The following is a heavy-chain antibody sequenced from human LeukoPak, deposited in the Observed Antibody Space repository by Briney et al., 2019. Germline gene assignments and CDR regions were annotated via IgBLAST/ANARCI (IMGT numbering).Heavy chain of an antibody. V-gene: IGHV1-8*01. Sequence: GASVKVSCKASGYTFTSYDINWVRQATGQGLEWMGWMNPNSGNTGYAQKFQGRVTMTRNTSISTAYMELSSLRSEDTAVYYCARKGGYSSSWHFWYYGMDVWGQGTTVTVSS. CDR1: GYTFTSYD. D-gene: IGHD6-13*01. CDR2: MNPNSGNT. CDR3: ARKGGYSSSWHFWYYGMDV. J-gene: IGHJ6*02.